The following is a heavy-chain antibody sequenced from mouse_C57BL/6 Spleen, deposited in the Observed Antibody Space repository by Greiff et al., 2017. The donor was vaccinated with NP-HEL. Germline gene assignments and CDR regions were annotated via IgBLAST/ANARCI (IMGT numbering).Heavy chain of an antibody. CDR2: ISSGSSTI. V-gene: IGHV5-17*01. J-gene: IGHJ3*01. CDR3: ATGDYYGSSSWFAY. Sequence: EVKLQESGGGLVKPGGSLKLSCAASGFTFSDYGMHWVRQAPEKGLEWVAYISSGSSTIYYADTVKGRFTISRDNAKNTLFLQMTSLRSEDTAMYYCATGDYYGSSSWFAYWGQGTLVTVSA. D-gene: IGHD1-1*01. CDR1: GFTFSDYG.